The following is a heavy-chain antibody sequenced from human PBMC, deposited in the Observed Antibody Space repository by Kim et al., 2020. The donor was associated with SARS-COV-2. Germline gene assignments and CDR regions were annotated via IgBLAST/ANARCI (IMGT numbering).Heavy chain of an antibody. CDR2: STYI. D-gene: IGHD4-4*01. CDR3: ARDGNPND. J-gene: IGHJ4*02. V-gene: IGHV3-21*01. Sequence: STYIYCVHSGEGRFTIARDNAKNSVYLQINRLRAEDTAVYYCARDGNPNDWGQGTLVTVSS.